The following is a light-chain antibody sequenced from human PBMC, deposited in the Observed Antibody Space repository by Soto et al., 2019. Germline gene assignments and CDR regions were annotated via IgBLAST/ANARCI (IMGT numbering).Light chain of an antibody. CDR2: AAS. J-gene: IGKJ1*01. CDR3: QQSYSDPRT. V-gene: IGKV1-39*01. Sequence: DIQMTQSPPSLSASVGDRVTITCRASQSISSYLNWYQQKPGKAPKLLIYAASSLQSGVPSRFSGSGSGTDFALTISRLQPEDFATYYCQQSYSDPRTFANRTKVDI. CDR1: QSISSY.